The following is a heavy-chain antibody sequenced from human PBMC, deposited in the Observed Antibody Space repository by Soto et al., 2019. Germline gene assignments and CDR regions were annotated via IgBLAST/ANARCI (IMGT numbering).Heavy chain of an antibody. CDR1: GYTFTSYG. CDR3: VRRHVSATGIDWFDP. CDR2: INAANGDT. D-gene: IGHD6-13*01. Sequence: GASVKVSCKASGYTFTSYGIHWVRQAPGQRLGWMGWINAANGDTKYSPKFQGRVTITRDTSASTAYMELSSLRSEDTAVYYCVRRHVSATGIDWFDPWGQGTLVTGSS. J-gene: IGHJ5*02. V-gene: IGHV1-3*01.